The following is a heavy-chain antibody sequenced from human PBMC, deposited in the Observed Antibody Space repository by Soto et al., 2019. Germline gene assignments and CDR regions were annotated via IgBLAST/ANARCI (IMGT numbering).Heavy chain of an antibody. CDR1: GGSISSYY. D-gene: IGHD3-10*01. CDR2: IYYSRST. V-gene: IGHV4-59*01. J-gene: IGHJ4*02. CDR3: ARVLHYGSGSYRFDY. Sequence: SETLSLTCTVSGGSISSYYWSWIRQPPGKGLEWIGYIYYSRSTNYKPSIKSRVTITVDTSKNQLSLKLSSVTAADTAVYYCARVLHYGSGSYRFDYWGQGTLVTVSS.